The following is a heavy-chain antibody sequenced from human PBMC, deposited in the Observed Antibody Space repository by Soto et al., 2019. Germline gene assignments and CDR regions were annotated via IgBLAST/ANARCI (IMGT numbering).Heavy chain of an antibody. CDR3: ARDPFYGDYVSGAFDI. CDR2: IIPIFGTA. D-gene: IGHD4-17*01. CDR1: GGTFSSYA. J-gene: IGHJ3*02. Sequence: SVKVSCKASGGTFSSYAISWVRQDPGQGIEWMGGIIPIFGTANYAQKFQGRVTITADESTSTAYMELSSLRSEDTAVFYCARDPFYGDYVSGAFDIWCQGTMVTVSS. V-gene: IGHV1-69*13.